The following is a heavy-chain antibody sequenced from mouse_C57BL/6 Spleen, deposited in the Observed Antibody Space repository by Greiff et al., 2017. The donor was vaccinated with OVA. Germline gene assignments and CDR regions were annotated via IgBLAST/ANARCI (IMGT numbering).Heavy chain of an antibody. CDR3: ARGGSSYLPWFAY. CDR2: ISYDGSN. V-gene: IGHV3-6*01. Sequence: EVQLQESGPGLVKPSQSLSLTCSVTGYSITSGYYWNWIRQFPGNKLEWMGYISYDGSNNYNPSLKNRISITRDTSKNQFFLKLNSVTTEDTATYYCARGGSSYLPWFAYWGQGTLVTVSA. CDR1: GYSITSGYY. D-gene: IGHD1-1*01. J-gene: IGHJ3*01.